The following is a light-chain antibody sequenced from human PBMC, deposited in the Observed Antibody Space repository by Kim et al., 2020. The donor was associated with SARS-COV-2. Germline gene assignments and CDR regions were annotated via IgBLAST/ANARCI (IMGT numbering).Light chain of an antibody. CDR1: NSGSKS. Sequence: APGETAMITGGGNNSGSKSVHWYQQKPGQAPVLVIYYDSDRPSGIPERFSGSNSGNTATLTISRVEAGDEADYYCQVWDSSSDHPVFGGGTQLTVL. J-gene: IGLJ3*02. V-gene: IGLV3-21*04. CDR3: QVWDSSSDHPV. CDR2: YDS.